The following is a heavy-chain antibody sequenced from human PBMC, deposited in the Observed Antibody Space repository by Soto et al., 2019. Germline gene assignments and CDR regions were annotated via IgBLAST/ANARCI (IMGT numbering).Heavy chain of an antibody. CDR3: AKELPVVVFASWGMMDV. J-gene: IGHJ6*02. Sequence: EVQLLESGGGLVQPGGSLRLSCAASGFTFSNYAMSWVRQDPGKGLEWVSGISGSGGNTYYADSVKGRFTISRDNSKNTLYLQMNSLRADDTAVYYCAKELPVVVFASWGMMDVWGQGTTVTVSS. CDR1: GFTFSNYA. V-gene: IGHV3-23*01. CDR2: ISGSGGNT. D-gene: IGHD2-21*01.